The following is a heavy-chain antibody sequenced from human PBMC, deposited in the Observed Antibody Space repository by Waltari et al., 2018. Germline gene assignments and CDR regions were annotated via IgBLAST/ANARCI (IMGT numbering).Heavy chain of an antibody. J-gene: IGHJ4*02. D-gene: IGHD6-19*01. CDR1: GFTFSSYG. V-gene: IGHV3-30*02. CDR2: IRYDGSNK. Sequence: QVQLVESGGGVVQPGGSLRLSCAASGFTFSSYGMHWVRQAPGKGLEWGAFIRYDGSNKYYADSVKGRFTISRDNSKNTLYLQMNSLRAEDTAVYYCAKGRIAVASEFDYWGQGTLVTVSS. CDR3: AKGRIAVASEFDY.